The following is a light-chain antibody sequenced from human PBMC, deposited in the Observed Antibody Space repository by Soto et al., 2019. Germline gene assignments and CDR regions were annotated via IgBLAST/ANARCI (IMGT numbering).Light chain of an antibody. J-gene: IGLJ1*01. CDR2: DVS. Sequence: QSVLTQPASVSGSPGQSITISCTGTGSDVGGYNYVSWYQHHPGKAPKLMIYDVSNRPSGVSNRFSGSKSGNTASLTISGLQPEDEADYYCCSYTTSNTRQIVFGTGTQLTVL. CDR3: CSYTTSNTRQIV. V-gene: IGLV2-14*03. CDR1: GSDVGGYNY.